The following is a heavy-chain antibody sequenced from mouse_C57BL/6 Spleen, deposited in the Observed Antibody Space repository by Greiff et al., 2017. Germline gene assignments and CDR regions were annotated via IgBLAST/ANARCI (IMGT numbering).Heavy chain of an antibody. J-gene: IGHJ4*01. V-gene: IGHV5-9-1*02. CDR2: ISSGGDYI. CDR1: GFTFSSYA. Sequence: EVKVVESGEGLVKPGGSLKLSCAASGFTFSSYAMSWVRQTPEKRLEWVAYISSGGDYIYYADTVKGRFTISRDNARNTLYLQMSSLKSEDTAMYYCTRASLPYAMDYWGQGTSVTVSS. D-gene: IGHD6-1*01. CDR3: TRASLPYAMDY.